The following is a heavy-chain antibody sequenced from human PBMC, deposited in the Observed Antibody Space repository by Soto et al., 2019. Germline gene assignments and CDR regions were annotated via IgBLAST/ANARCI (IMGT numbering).Heavy chain of an antibody. V-gene: IGHV3-23*01. CDR1: GFTFSSYA. Sequence: EVQLLESGGGLVQPGGSPRLSCAASGFTFSSYAMSWVRQAPGKGLEWVSAISGSGGSTYYADSVKGRFTISRDNSKNTLYLQINSLRAEDTAVYYCAKSSSGWYGYFDYWGQGTLVTVSS. D-gene: IGHD6-19*01. J-gene: IGHJ4*02. CDR3: AKSSSGWYGYFDY. CDR2: ISGSGGST.